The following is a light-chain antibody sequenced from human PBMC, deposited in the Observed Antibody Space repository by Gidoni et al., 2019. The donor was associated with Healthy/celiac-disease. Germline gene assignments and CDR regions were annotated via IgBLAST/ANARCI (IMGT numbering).Light chain of an antibody. V-gene: IGKV3-15*01. CDR2: AAS. Sequence: ELVMTQSPATLSVSPGERATLSCRASQSVSSNLAWYQHKPGQAPRLLIYAASTRATGIPARFSGSGSGTEFTLTISSLQSEDFAVYYCQQYNNWLRTFGQGTKVEIK. CDR3: QQYNNWLRT. J-gene: IGKJ1*01. CDR1: QSVSSN.